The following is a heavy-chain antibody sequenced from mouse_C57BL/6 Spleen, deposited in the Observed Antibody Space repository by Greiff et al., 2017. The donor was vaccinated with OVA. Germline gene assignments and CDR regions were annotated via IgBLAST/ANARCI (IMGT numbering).Heavy chain of an antibody. V-gene: IGHV1-62-2*01. Sequence: QVQLQQSGAELVKPGASVTLSCKASGYTFTEYTIHWVKQRSGQGLEWIGWFYPGSGSIKYNEKFKDKATLTADKSSSTVYMELSRLTSEDSAVDFCARHVPYYGSSYYYYDMDYWGQGTTVTVSS. CDR1: GYTFTEYT. J-gene: IGHJ4*01. D-gene: IGHD1-1*01. CDR3: ARHVPYYGSSYYYYDMDY. CDR2: FYPGSGSI.